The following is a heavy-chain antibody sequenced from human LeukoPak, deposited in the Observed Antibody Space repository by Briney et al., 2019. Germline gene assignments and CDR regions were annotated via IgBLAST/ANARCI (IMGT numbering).Heavy chain of an antibody. D-gene: IGHD3-9*01. Sequence: ASVKVSCKASGYTFTGYYMHWVRQAPGPGHEWMGWINPNSGGTNYAQKFQGWVTMTRDTSISTAYMELSRLRSDDTAVYYCARAYDTCMDVWGKGTTVTVSS. V-gene: IGHV1-2*04. CDR2: INPNSGGT. CDR3: ARAYDTCMDV. J-gene: IGHJ6*04. CDR1: GYTFTGYY.